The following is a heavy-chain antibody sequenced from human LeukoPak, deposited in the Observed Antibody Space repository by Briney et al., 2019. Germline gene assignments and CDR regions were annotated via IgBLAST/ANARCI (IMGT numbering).Heavy chain of an antibody. Sequence: ASVKVSCKASGYTFTGYYMHWVRQAPGQGLEWMGRINPNSGGTNYAQKFQGRVTMTRDTSISTAYMELSRPRSDDTAVYYCARFEAARPGFDYWGQGTLVTVSS. CDR1: GYTFTGYY. CDR2: INPNSGGT. J-gene: IGHJ4*02. CDR3: ARFEAARPGFDY. V-gene: IGHV1-2*06. D-gene: IGHD6-6*01.